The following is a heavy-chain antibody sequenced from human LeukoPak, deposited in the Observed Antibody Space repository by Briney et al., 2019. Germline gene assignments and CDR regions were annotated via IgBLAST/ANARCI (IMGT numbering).Heavy chain of an antibody. J-gene: IGHJ4*02. Sequence: AASVKVSCKASGYTFTSYYMHLVRQAPGQGLEWMGIINPSGGSTSYAQKFQGRVTMTRDTSTSTVYMELSSLRSEDTAVYYCARHIPPPYDSSGYYSDYWGQGTLVTVSS. CDR3: ARHIPPPYDSSGYYSDY. V-gene: IGHV1-46*01. D-gene: IGHD3-22*01. CDR2: INPSGGST. CDR1: GYTFTSYY.